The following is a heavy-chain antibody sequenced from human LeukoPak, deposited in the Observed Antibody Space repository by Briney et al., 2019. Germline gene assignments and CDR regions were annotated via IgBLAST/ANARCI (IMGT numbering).Heavy chain of an antibody. CDR2: IKSDGSST. D-gene: IGHD3-22*01. J-gene: IGHJ4*02. V-gene: IGHV3-74*01. CDR1: GFTFSSYW. CDR3: ARVYETNGYLY. Sequence: GGSLRLTCAASGFTFSSYWMHWVRQAPGKGLVWVSRIKSDGSSTRYADSVKGRFTISRDNAKNTVYLQMNSLRVEDTAVYYCARVYETNGYLYWGQGSLVTVSS.